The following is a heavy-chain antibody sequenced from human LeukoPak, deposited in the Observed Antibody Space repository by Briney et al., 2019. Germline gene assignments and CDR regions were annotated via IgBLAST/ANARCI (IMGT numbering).Heavy chain of an antibody. J-gene: IGHJ4*02. CDR1: GFTFSSYS. D-gene: IGHD6-6*01. CDR2: ISSSSSYI. CDR3: ARDKQLVQGGGVY. Sequence: GGSLRLSCAASGFTFSSYSMNWVRQAPGKGLEWVSSISSSSSYIYYADSVKGRFTISRDNAKNSPYMQMNSLRAEDTAVYYCARDKQLVQGGGVYWGQGTLVTVSS. V-gene: IGHV3-21*01.